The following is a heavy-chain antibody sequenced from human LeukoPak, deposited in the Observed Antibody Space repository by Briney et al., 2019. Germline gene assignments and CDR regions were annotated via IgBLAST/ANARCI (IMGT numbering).Heavy chain of an antibody. V-gene: IGHV1-2*02. CDR1: GYTFTGYY. D-gene: IGHD3-3*01. J-gene: IGHJ6*03. Sequence: ASVKVSCKASGYTFTGYYLHWVRQAPGQGLEWMGCVNPNSGDTNYAQKFQGSVTMTRDTSISTAYMELSRLRSDDTAVYYCARVGKYYDFWSGYYYYYYMDVWGKGTTVTVSS. CDR3: ARVGKYYDFWSGYYYYYYMDV. CDR2: VNPNSGDT.